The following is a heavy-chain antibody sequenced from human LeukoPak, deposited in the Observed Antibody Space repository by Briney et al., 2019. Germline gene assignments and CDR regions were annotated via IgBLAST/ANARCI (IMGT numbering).Heavy chain of an antibody. D-gene: IGHD3-22*01. V-gene: IGHV4-4*07. J-gene: IGHJ5*02. CDR2: IYTSGST. CDR1: GGSISSYY. Sequence: SETLSLTCTVSGGSISSYYWSWIRQPAGQGLEWIGRIYTSGSTNYNPSLKSRVTISVDKSKNQFSLKLSSVTAADTAVYYCASLRGGYYDSSGYYSGVWFDPWGQGTLVTVSP. CDR3: ASLRGGYYDSSGYYSGVWFDP.